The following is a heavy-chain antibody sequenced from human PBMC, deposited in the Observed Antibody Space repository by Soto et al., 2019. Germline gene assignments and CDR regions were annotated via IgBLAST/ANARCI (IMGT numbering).Heavy chain of an antibody. Sequence: QERLVQSGAEVRKPGSSVKVSCKVTGGTSTRYAINWVRQAPGQGREWMGGIVPMFGTSKYAQKFQGRVTITADTSTIIAYMELRSLRSEDTAVYYCNRGSKYDFWSGYLWGQGTLVSVSS. CDR2: IVPMFGTS. V-gene: IGHV1-69*06. CDR3: NRGSKYDFWSGYL. J-gene: IGHJ4*02. CDR1: GGTSTRYA. D-gene: IGHD3-3*01.